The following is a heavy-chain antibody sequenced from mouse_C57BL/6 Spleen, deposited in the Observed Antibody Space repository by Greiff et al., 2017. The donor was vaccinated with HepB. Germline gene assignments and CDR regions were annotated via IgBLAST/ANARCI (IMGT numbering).Heavy chain of an antibody. CDR1: GFTFSNYW. V-gene: IGHV6-3*01. CDR3: TGRIYYDYRYFDV. J-gene: IGHJ1*03. CDR2: IRLKSDNYAT. Sequence: EVQLQESGGGLVQPGGSMKLSCVASGFTFSNYWMNWVRQSPEKGLEWVAQIRLKSDNYATHYAASVKGRFTISRDDSKSSVYLQMNNLRAEDTGIYYCTGRIYYDYRYFDVWGTGTTVTVSS. D-gene: IGHD2-4*01.